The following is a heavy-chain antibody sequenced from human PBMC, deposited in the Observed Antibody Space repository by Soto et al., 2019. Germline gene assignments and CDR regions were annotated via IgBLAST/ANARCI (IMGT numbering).Heavy chain of an antibody. D-gene: IGHD3-22*01. CDR3: AKDRNGDSSGYYLDPFDY. J-gene: IGHJ4*02. CDR2: ISGSGGST. CDR1: GFTFSSYA. Sequence: GGSLRLSCAASGFTFSSYAMSWVRQAPGKGLEWVSAISGSGGSTYYADSVKGRFTISRDNSKNTLYLQMNSLRAEDTAVYYCAKDRNGDSSGYYLDPFDYWGQGTLVTVSS. V-gene: IGHV3-23*01.